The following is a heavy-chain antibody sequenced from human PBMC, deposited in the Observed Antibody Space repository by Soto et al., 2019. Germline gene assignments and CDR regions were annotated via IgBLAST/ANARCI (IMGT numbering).Heavy chain of an antibody. J-gene: IGHJ4*02. V-gene: IGHV3-23*01. CDR2: ISGSGGST. CDR3: AKDLTWGYYYDSSGYLNY. D-gene: IGHD3-22*01. CDR1: GFTFSSYA. Sequence: EVQLLESGGGLVQPGGSLRLSCAASGFTFSSYAMSWVRQAPGKGLEWVSAISGSGGSTYYADSVKGRFTISRDNSKNTLYLQMNSLRAEDTAVYYCAKDLTWGYYYDSSGYLNYWGQGTLVTVSS.